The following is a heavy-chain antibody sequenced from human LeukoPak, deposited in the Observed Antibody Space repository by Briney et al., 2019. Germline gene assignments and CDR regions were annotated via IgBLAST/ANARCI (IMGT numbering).Heavy chain of an antibody. CDR2: IYYSGST. CDR1: GGSISSGGYY. Sequence: SETLSLTCTVSGGSISSGGYYWSWIRQHPGKGLEWIGYIYYSGSTYYNPSLKSRVTISVDTSKNQFSLKLSSVTAADTAVYYCARRTGDIVVVPAATFTTAWFDPWGQGTLVTVSS. V-gene: IGHV4-31*03. D-gene: IGHD2-2*01. J-gene: IGHJ5*02. CDR3: ARRTGDIVVVPAATFTTAWFDP.